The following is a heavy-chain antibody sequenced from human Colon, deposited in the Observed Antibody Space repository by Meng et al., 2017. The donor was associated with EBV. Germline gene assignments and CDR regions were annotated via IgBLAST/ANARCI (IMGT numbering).Heavy chain of an antibody. Sequence: QGQWTGSGAGLVKPAKTLSLTCAVSSGSISSGGYYWSWIRQPPGKGLEWIGYIYYSGSTYYNPSLKSRVTISVDTSQNQFSLKLSSVTAADTAVYFCARDSPVSHFDYWGQGTLVTVSS. V-gene: IGHV4-30-4*01. CDR1: SGSISSGGYY. D-gene: IGHD3-22*01. CDR2: IYYSGST. J-gene: IGHJ4*02. CDR3: ARDSPVSHFDY.